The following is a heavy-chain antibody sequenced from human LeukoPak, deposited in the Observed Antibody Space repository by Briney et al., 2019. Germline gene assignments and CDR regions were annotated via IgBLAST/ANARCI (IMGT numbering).Heavy chain of an antibody. CDR1: GGSISSGGYY. CDR3: ARGYMIVVVNWFDP. Sequence: PSETLSLTCTVSGGSISSGGYYWSWIRQHPGKGLEWIGYIYYSGSTYYNPSLKSRVTISVDTSKNQFSLKLSSVTAADTAVYYCARGYMIVVVNWFDPWGQGTLVTVSS. V-gene: IGHV4-31*03. CDR2: IYYSGST. J-gene: IGHJ5*02. D-gene: IGHD3-22*01.